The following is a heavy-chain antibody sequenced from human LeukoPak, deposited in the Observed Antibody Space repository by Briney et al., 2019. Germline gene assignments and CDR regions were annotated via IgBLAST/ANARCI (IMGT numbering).Heavy chain of an antibody. CDR3: AREDCSSTSCYAGAFDI. V-gene: IGHV6-1*01. Sequence: SQTLSLTCAISGDSVSSNSAAWNWIRQSPSRGLEWLGRTYYRSKWYNDYALSVKSRITINPDTSKNQFSLQPNSVTPEDTAVYYCAREDCSSTSCYAGAFDIWGQGTMVTVSS. CDR2: TYYRSKWYN. CDR1: GDSVSSNSAA. J-gene: IGHJ3*02. D-gene: IGHD2-2*01.